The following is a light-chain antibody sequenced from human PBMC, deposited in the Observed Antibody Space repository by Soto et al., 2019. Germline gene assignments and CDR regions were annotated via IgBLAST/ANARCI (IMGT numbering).Light chain of an antibody. CDR2: DAS. Sequence: ILLTQSPATLSLSPGERANLYSRASQFVSTNYVAWYQQKPGLAPRLLIYDASRRATGISDRFSGSGSGTDFTLTISRLEPEDFAVYYCQQYGSSPSFGKGTKVDIK. V-gene: IGKV3D-20*01. CDR3: QQYGSSPS. J-gene: IGKJ1*01. CDR1: QFVSTNY.